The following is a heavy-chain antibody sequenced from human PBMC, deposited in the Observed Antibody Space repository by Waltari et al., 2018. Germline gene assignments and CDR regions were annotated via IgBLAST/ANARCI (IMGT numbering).Heavy chain of an antibody. V-gene: IGHV3-30-3*01. CDR3: ARGGNVVVILAATLDY. CDR2: ISFDGAKI. J-gene: IGHJ4*02. Sequence: QVQLVESGGGVVQPGRSLRLSCAASGFTFNNFAMHWVRQAPGKGLEWVVLISFDGAKIYYTDSVRGRFTISRDNSKNTPYLQMESLKPEDTGVYYCARGGNVVVILAATLDYWGQGALVTVSS. D-gene: IGHD2-15*01. CDR1: GFTFNNFA.